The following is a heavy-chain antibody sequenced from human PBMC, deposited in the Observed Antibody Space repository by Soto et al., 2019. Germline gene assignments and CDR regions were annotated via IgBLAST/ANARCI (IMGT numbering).Heavy chain of an antibody. V-gene: IGHV3-9*01. J-gene: IGHJ6*02. Sequence: GGSLRLSCVASGFTFSPFWMHWVRQAPGKGLEWVSGISWNSGSIGYADSVKGRFTISRDNAKNSLYLQMNSLRAEDTAVYYCARDRYSYYDFWSGSLPYYYYGMDVWGQGTTVTVSS. D-gene: IGHD3-3*01. CDR3: ARDRYSYYDFWSGSLPYYYYGMDV. CDR1: GFTFSPFW. CDR2: ISWNSGSI.